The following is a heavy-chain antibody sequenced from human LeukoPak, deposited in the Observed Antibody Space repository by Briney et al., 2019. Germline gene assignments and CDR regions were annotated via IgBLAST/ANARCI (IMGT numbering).Heavy chain of an antibody. CDR2: IIPILGIA. D-gene: IGHD5/OR15-5a*01. V-gene: IGHV1-69*04. Sequence: RASVKVSCKASGGTFSSYAISWVRQAPGQGLEWMGRIIPILGIANYAQKFQGRVTITADKSTSTAYMELSSLRSEDTAVYYCARLVYGSDDFDYWGQGTLVTVSS. J-gene: IGHJ4*02. CDR1: GGTFSSYA. CDR3: ARLVYGSDDFDY.